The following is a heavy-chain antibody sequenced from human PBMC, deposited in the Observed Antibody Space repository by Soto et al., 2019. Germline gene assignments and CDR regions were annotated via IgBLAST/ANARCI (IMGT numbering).Heavy chain of an antibody. CDR3: AKGAPRGYATTGHQADY. J-gene: IGHJ4*02. D-gene: IGHD2-2*01. CDR2: ISGSGSST. V-gene: IGHV3-23*01. Sequence: EVQLLESGGGLVQPGGSLRLSCAASQFTFSSYAMTWVRQAPGKGLVWVSAISGSGSSTYYADSVKGRFTISRDNSKNTLYLQMNSLRADDTAVYYCAKGAPRGYATTGHQADYWRQGTLLTVSS. CDR1: QFTFSSYA.